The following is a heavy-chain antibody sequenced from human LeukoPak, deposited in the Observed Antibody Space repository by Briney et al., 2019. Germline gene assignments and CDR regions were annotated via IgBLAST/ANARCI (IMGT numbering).Heavy chain of an antibody. Sequence: SSVKVSCKASGGTFSSYAISWVRQAPGQGVEWMGGIIPIFGTANYAQKFQGRVTITADESTSTAYMELSSLRSEDTAVYYCARGAGDYEWGAPGSYYGMDVWGQGTTVTVSS. CDR3: ARGAGDYEWGAPGSYYGMDV. CDR1: GGTFSSYA. V-gene: IGHV1-69*01. J-gene: IGHJ6*02. D-gene: IGHD4-17*01. CDR2: IIPIFGTA.